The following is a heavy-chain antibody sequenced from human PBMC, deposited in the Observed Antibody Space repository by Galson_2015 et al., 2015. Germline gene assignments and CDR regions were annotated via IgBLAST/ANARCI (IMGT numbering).Heavy chain of an antibody. Sequence: SPRLSCAASGFSFSSYAMSWVRQAPGKGLEWVSTISGGAGSTDYVDSVKGRFTISRDNSKNTLYLQMNSLRAEDTAVYYCAKVNTMKVVVTSFFDYWGQGTLVTVSS. V-gene: IGHV3-23*01. CDR2: ISGGAGST. CDR3: AKVNTMKVVVTSFFDY. J-gene: IGHJ4*02. CDR1: GFSFSSYA. D-gene: IGHD3-22*01.